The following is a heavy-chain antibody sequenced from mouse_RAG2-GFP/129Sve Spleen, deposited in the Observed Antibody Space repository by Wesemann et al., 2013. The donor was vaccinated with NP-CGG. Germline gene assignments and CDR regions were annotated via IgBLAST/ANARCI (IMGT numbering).Heavy chain of an antibody. CDR2: IYWDDDK. D-gene: IGHD2-4*01. Sequence: QVTLKESGPGILQPSQTLSLTCSFSGFSLSTSGMGVSWIRQPSGKGLEWLAHIYWDDDKRYNPSLKSRLTISKDTSSNQVFLKITSVDTADTATYYCARRRTMITPYAMDYWGQGTSVTVSS. J-gene: IGHJ4*01. CDR1: GFSLSTSGMG. CDR3: ARRRTMITPYAMDY. V-gene: IGHV8-12*01.